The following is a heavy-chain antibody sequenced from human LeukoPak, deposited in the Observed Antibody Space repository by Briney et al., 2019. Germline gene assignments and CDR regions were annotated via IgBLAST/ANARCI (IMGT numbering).Heavy chain of an antibody. CDR2: ISAGGGST. D-gene: IGHD6-13*01. V-gene: IGHV3-23*01. CDR3: AKDAAGPEY. Sequence: GGSLRLSCAASGLTFSDYSMTWVRQAPGEGLFWVSGISAGGGSTYYADSVKGRFTISRDNSRNTLYLQMNSLRAEDTAVYYCAKDAAGPEYWGQGTLVTVSS. CDR1: GLTFSDYS. J-gene: IGHJ4*02.